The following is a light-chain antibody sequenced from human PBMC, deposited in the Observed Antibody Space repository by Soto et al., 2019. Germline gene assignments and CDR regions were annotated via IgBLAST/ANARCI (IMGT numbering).Light chain of an antibody. Sequence: DIVLTQSPGTLSLSPGERATLSCRASQSVSSSYLAWYQQKYGQAPRRLIYGALSRATGIPDMFSGSGSGTEFTLTISRLEPEDFAVYYYPQYDRSPLTFGGGTRVEIK. CDR1: QSVSSSY. CDR3: PQYDRSPLT. V-gene: IGKV3-20*01. CDR2: GAL. J-gene: IGKJ4*01.